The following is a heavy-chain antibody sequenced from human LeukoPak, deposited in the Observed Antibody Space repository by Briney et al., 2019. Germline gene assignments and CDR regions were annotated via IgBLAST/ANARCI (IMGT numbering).Heavy chain of an antibody. V-gene: IGHV1-18*01. D-gene: IGHD2-2*02. CDR3: AIPYTAHYYYYMDV. CDR2: ISAYNGNT. CDR1: GYTFTSYG. J-gene: IGHJ6*03. Sequence: GASVKVSCKASGYTFTSYGISWVRQAPGQGLEWMGWISAYNGNTNYAQKLQGRVTMTTDTSTSTAYMELRSLRSDDTAVYYCAIPYTAHYYYYMDVWGKGTTVTVSS.